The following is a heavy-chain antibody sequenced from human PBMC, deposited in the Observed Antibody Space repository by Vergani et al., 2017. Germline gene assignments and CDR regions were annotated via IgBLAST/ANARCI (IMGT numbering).Heavy chain of an antibody. V-gene: IGHV4-61*02. CDR2: IYTSGST. J-gene: IGHJ6*03. CDR3: ARAAILGWYYYYYMDV. CDR1: GCSISSSSYY. Sequence: QLQLQESGPGLVKPSETLSLTCTVSGCSISSSSYYWSWIRQPAGKGLEWIGRIYTSGSTNYTPYLKNRVTMSVDTSKNQFSLKLSSVTAADTALYCCARAAILGWYYYYYMDVWGKGP. D-gene: IGHD2-2*02.